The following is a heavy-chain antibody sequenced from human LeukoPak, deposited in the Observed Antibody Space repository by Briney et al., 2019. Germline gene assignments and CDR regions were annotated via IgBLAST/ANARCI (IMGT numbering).Heavy chain of an antibody. CDR2: VSGSGGST. CDR3: AEDRGTPYDFWSGYYYYYYGMDV. V-gene: IGHV3-23*01. D-gene: IGHD3-3*01. CDR1: GFTFSSCA. J-gene: IGHJ6*02. Sequence: GGSLRLSCAASGFTFSSCAMSWVRQAPGRGLEWVSSVSGSGGSTYYADSVKGRFTISRDNSKNTLYLQMNSLRAEDTAVYYCAEDRGTPYDFWSGYYYYYYGMDVWGQGTTVTVSS.